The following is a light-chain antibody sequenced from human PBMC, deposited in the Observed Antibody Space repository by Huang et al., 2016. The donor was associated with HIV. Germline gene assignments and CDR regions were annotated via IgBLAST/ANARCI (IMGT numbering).Light chain of an antibody. Sequence: DIQMTQSPSSLYASVGDRVTITCQSSQDISTYLNWYQQKQGKAPKVLIYAASNLETGVPSRFSVSGSGTKFTFTISTLQPEDIATYYCQQYDNVPITFGQGTRLEI. V-gene: IGKV1-33*01. CDR2: AAS. CDR3: QQYDNVPIT. CDR1: QDISTY. J-gene: IGKJ5*01.